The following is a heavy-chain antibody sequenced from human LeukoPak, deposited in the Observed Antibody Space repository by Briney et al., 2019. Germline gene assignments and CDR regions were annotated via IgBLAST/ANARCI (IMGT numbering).Heavy chain of an antibody. CDR1: GFTFSNHW. J-gene: IGHJ6*03. Sequence: PGGSLRLSCAASGFTFSNHWMHWVRQAPGKGLEWIGEINHSGSTNYNPSLKSRVTISVDTSKNQFSLKLSSVTAADTAVYYCARGRYIVATIRPYYYYYYMDVWGKGTTVTVSS. D-gene: IGHD5-12*01. CDR3: ARGRYIVATIRPYYYYYYMDV. CDR2: INHSGST. V-gene: IGHV4-34*01.